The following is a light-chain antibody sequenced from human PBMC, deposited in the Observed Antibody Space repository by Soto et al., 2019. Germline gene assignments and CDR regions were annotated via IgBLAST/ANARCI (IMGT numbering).Light chain of an antibody. J-gene: IGKJ2*01. V-gene: IGKV3-11*01. CDR3: QQRFNWPRFT. CDR2: DAS. Sequence: EIVLTQSPATLSLSPGERATLSCRASQSVSSYLAWYQQKPGQAPRLLIYDASNRATGIPARFSGGGSGTDFTLTISGLEPEDFVVYYCQQRFNWPRFTFGQGTKLEIK. CDR1: QSVSSY.